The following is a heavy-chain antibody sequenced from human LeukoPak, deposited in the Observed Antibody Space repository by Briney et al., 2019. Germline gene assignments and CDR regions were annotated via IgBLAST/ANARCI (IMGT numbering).Heavy chain of an antibody. J-gene: IGHJ4*02. D-gene: IGHD3-16*01. CDR2: IYYSGST. CDR3: ARDGDLGIFDY. V-gene: IGHV4-59*12. Sequence: SETLSLTCTVSGGSISSYYWSWIRQPPGKGLEWIGYIYYSGSTNYNPSLKSRVTISVDTSKNQFSLKLSSVTAADTAVYYCARDGDLGIFDYWGQGTLVTVSS. CDR1: GGSISSYY.